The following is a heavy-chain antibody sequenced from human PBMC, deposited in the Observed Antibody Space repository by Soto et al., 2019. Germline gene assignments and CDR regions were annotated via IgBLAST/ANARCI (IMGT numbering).Heavy chain of an antibody. CDR2: IYYSGST. J-gene: IGHJ6*02. CDR1: GYSVSSGSYY. Sequence: PXETLSLTCTVAGYSVSSGSYYWSWIRQPPGKGLEWIGYIYYSGSTNYNPSLKSRVTISVDTSKNQFSLKLSSVTAADTAVYYCARDSFVSIFGVVIIYGMDVWGQGTTVTVSS. V-gene: IGHV4-61*01. D-gene: IGHD3-3*01. CDR3: ARDSFVSIFGVVIIYGMDV.